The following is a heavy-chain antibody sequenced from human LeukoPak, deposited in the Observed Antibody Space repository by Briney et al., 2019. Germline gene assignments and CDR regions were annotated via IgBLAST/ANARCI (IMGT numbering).Heavy chain of an antibody. J-gene: IGHJ5*02. Sequence: REASVKVSCKASGGTFSSYAISWVRQAPGQGLEWMGGIIPIFGTANYAQKFQGRVTMTRDTSTNTVYMELSSLRSEDTAVYYCARAYQSFFPWGQGTLVTVSS. D-gene: IGHD2-2*01. CDR3: ARAYQSFFP. CDR1: GGTFSSYA. CDR2: IIPIFGTA. V-gene: IGHV1-69*05.